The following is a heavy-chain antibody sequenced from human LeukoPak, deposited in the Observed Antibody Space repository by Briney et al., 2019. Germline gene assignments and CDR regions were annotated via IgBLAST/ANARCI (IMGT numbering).Heavy chain of an antibody. J-gene: IGHJ4*02. Sequence: GGSLRLSCVASGFTFSSYGMNWVRPAPGKGLQWVSSIANTGGNTYYADSVRGRFTISRDNSKNTLYLQMNSLRDEDTAVYYCAKEGIGAAGRRFDCWGQGTPVTVSS. CDR3: AKEGIGAAGRRFDC. CDR2: IANTGGNT. V-gene: IGHV3-23*01. D-gene: IGHD6-13*01. CDR1: GFTFSSYG.